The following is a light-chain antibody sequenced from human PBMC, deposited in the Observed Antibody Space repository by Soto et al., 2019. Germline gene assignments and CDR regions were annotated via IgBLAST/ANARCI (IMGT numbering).Light chain of an antibody. V-gene: IGLV1-51*01. CDR2: DND. CDR1: SSNIGNNY. Sequence: QSVLTQPPSVSAAPGQKVTISCSGSSSNIGNNYVSWYRQLPGTAPKLLIYDNDKRPSGIPDRFSGSKSATSVTLGITGLQTGDEADYYCETWDSSLSAVVFGGGTKLTVL. CDR3: ETWDSSLSAVV. J-gene: IGLJ2*01.